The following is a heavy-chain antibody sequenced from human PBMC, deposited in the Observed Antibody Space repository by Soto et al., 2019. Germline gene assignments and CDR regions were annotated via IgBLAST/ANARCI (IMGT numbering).Heavy chain of an antibody. CDR1: GITFSNYV. V-gene: IGHV3-23*01. Sequence: EVQLLESGGGLVQPGGSLRLSCAVSGITFSNYVMSWVRQAPGKGLERVSGIVAGGGFTYYADSVKGRFTISRDNSRHTLYLQMNSLRAEDTAVYYCARDTVRELDYWGQGTLVAVSS. CDR2: IVAGGGFT. J-gene: IGHJ4*02. D-gene: IGHD3-10*01. CDR3: ARDTVRELDY.